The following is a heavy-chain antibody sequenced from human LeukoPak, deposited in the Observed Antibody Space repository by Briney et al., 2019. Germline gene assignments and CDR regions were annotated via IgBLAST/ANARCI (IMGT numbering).Heavy chain of an antibody. J-gene: IGHJ4*02. V-gene: IGHV4-31*03. CDR3: ARDQGVVHDEIGPLDY. D-gene: IGHD5/OR15-5a*01. CDR2: IYYSGST. Sequence: PSETLSLTCTVSGGSISSGGYYWSCIRQHPGKGLECIGYIYYSGSTYYNPSLKSRVTISVDTSKNQFSLKLSSVTAADTAVYYCARDQGVVHDEIGPLDYWGQGTLVTVSS. CDR1: GGSISSGGYY.